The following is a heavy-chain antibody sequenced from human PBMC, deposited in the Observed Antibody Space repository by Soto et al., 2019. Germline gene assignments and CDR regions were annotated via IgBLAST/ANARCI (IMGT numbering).Heavy chain of an antibody. D-gene: IGHD1-1*01. CDR1: GFTFSSYG. CDR2: IWYDGSNK. CDR3: ARWKGQSQRAFDI. Sequence: GGSLRLSCAASGFTFSSYGMHWVRQAPGKGLEWVAVIWYDGSNKYYADSVKGRFTISRDNSKNTLYLQMNSLRAEDTAVYYCARWKGQSQRAFDIWGQGKMVTVSS. J-gene: IGHJ3*02. V-gene: IGHV3-33*01.